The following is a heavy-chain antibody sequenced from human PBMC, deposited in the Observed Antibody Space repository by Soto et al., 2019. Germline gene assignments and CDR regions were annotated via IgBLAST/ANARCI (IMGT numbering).Heavy chain of an antibody. CDR2: IDSSGTT. Sequence: QVQLQELGPGLVKPSQTLSLSCSVSGVSITTSGHYWNWVRQRPGRGLEWIGYIDSSGTTYYNPSLKTRLAMSVEPSTNQISLKLSSVTSADTALYFCALGMFMDVWGRGTTVIVSS. V-gene: IGHV4-31*03. CDR1: GVSITTSGHY. CDR3: ALGMFMDV. D-gene: IGHD3-16*01. J-gene: IGHJ6*03.